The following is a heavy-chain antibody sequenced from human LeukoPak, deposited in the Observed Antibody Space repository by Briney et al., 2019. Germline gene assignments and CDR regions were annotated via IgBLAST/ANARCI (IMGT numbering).Heavy chain of an antibody. CDR1: GGSLSSYY. D-gene: IGHD6-6*01. Sequence: PSETLSVTCTVSGGSLSSYYWSWIRQPPGKGLEWIGYFSYTGSANYNPSLRSRVTISVDTSKNQFSLKLSSGTAADTTVYFCARGLEHSSSTNWFDPWGQGTLVIVSS. V-gene: IGHV4-59*08. J-gene: IGHJ5*02. CDR2: FSYTGSA. CDR3: ARGLEHSSSTNWFDP.